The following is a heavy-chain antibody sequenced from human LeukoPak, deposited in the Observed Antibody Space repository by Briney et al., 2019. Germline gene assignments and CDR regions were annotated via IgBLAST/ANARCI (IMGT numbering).Heavy chain of an antibody. J-gene: IGHJ4*02. D-gene: IGHD3-9*01. V-gene: IGHV3-64*01. Sequence: GGSLRLSCAASGFTFSSYAMHWVRQAPGKGLEYVSAISSNGGSTYYANSVKGRFTISRDNSKNTLYLQMGSLRAEDMAVYYCARERKVGLRYFDWNIDCWGQGTLVTVSS. CDR3: ARERKVGLRYFDWNIDC. CDR2: ISSNGGST. CDR1: GFTFSSYA.